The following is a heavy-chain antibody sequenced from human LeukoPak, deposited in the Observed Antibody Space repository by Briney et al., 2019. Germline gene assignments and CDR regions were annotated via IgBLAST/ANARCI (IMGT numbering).Heavy chain of an antibody. J-gene: IGHJ4*02. CDR1: GFTFSSYS. D-gene: IGHD3-9*01. V-gene: IGHV4-39*07. CDR2: IYYSGNT. Sequence: GSPRLSCAASGFTFSSYSMNWIRQSPGKGLEWIGSIYYSGNTYYNPSLKSRVTISVDTSKNQFSLKLSSVTAADTAVYYCARGTLRYFDKGWGQGTLVTVSS. CDR3: ARGTLRYFDKG.